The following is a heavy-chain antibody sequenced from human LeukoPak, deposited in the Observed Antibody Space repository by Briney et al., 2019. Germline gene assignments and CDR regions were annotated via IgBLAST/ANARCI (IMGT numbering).Heavy chain of an antibody. V-gene: IGHV3-7*03. CDR1: GFTFSRHW. J-gene: IGHJ4*02. Sequence: GGSLRLSCAASGFTFSRHWMDWVRQAPGKGLGWVANIKEDGSVKQYVDSVKGRFTLSRDNAKNSLSLEMNSLRAEDTAVYYCARGKYSFDYWGQGTLVTVSS. CDR3: ARGKYSFDY. CDR2: IKEDGSVK.